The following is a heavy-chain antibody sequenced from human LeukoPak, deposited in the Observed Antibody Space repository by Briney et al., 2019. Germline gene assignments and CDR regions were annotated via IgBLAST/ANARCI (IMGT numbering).Heavy chain of an antibody. J-gene: IGHJ4*02. D-gene: IGHD3-10*01. V-gene: IGHV3-48*03. Sequence: GGSLRLSCAASGFTFSSYEMNWVHQAPGKGLEWVSYISSSGSTIYYADSVKGRFTISRDNAKNSLYLQMNSLRAEDTAVYYCARVSRSRAGDYWGQGTLVTVSS. CDR3: ARVSRSRAGDY. CDR2: ISSSGSTI. CDR1: GFTFSSYE.